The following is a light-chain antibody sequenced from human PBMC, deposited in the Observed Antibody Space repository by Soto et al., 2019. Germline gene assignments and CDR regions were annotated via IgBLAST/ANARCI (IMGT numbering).Light chain of an antibody. CDR1: SGSVSTSYY. Sequence: QAVVTQEPSCSVSPGGTVTLTCGLSSGSVSTSYYPSWYQQTPGQAPRTIIYSTNTRSSRVPDRFSGAILGNKAALTITGAHADVESDDYFVLYMGSGSSVFGGGTKLTVL. CDR3: VLYMGSGSSV. CDR2: STN. V-gene: IGLV8-61*01. J-gene: IGLJ3*02.